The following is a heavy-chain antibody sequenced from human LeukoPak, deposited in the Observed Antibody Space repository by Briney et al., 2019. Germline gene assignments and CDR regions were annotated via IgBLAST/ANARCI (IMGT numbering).Heavy chain of an antibody. J-gene: IGHJ5*02. Sequence: SGGSLRLSCKASEFTFSSYNMNWVRQAPGKGLEWVSSISTSSSYIYYADSVKGRFTISRDNAKKSVFLQMNSLRAEDTAVYYCARDRSNIAASDGWFDPWGQGTLVTVSS. CDR3: ARDRSNIAASDGWFDP. CDR2: ISTSSSYI. D-gene: IGHD6-13*01. V-gene: IGHV3-21*01. CDR1: EFTFSSYN.